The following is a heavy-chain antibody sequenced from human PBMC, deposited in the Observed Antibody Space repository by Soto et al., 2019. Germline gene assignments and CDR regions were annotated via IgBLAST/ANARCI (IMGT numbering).Heavy chain of an antibody. V-gene: IGHV3-48*02. CDR2: ISTSSSI. Sequence: XGSLKLSCAAAGFTFSIYSMNWVRQAPGKGLEWVSYISTSSSIYYADSVKGRFTISRDNAKNSLYLQVNSLTDEDTAVYYCAREAAATLWYFDLWGRGTVVTVSS. D-gene: IGHD2-15*01. CDR1: GFTFSIYS. J-gene: IGHJ2*01. CDR3: AREAAATLWYFDL.